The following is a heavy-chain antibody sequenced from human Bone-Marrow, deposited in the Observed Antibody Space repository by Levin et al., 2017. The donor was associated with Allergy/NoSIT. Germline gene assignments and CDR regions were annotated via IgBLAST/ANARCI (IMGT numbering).Heavy chain of an antibody. CDR3: AKGPPGRYSGYEH. CDR2: ISAKSDNI. D-gene: IGHD5-12*01. Sequence: QSGGSLRLSCAASGFTFDDYAMHWVRQAPGRGLEWVSGISAKSDNIAYADSVKGRFTISRDNAKNSLYLQMSSLRAEDTALYYCAKGPPGRYSGYEHWGQGTLVTVSS. CDR1: GFTFDDYA. J-gene: IGHJ4*02. V-gene: IGHV3-9*01.